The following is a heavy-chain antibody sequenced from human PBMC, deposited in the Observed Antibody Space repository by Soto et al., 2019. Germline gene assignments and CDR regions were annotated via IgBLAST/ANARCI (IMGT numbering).Heavy chain of an antibody. CDR1: GFTFSGHA. V-gene: IGHV3-23*01. CDR3: AKDSGLYSDASGYYGFFDS. CDR2: ISGSGATT. Sequence: GGSLRLSCAASGFTFSGHAMSWVRQAPGKGLDWVSTISGSGATTFYADSVKGRFTISSDNSKSTLYLHMNSLTAEDTATFYCAKDSGLYSDASGYYGFFDSWGQGTLVTVSS. J-gene: IGHJ4*02. D-gene: IGHD3-22*01.